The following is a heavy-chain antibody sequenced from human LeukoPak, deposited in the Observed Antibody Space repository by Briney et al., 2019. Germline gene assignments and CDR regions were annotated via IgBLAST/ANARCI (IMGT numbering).Heavy chain of an antibody. V-gene: IGHV3-73*01. Sequence: GGSLRLSCAASGFTFSGSAMHWVRQASGKGLEWVGRIRSNADNYATVYAASVKGRFTISRDDSKNTVYLQMNSLKTEDTAVYYCSRHKSGGITMIRGVRDYYYMDVWGKGTTVTVSS. D-gene: IGHD3-10*01. CDR2: IRSNADNYAT. J-gene: IGHJ6*03. CDR3: SRHKSGGITMIRGVRDYYYMDV. CDR1: GFTFSGSA.